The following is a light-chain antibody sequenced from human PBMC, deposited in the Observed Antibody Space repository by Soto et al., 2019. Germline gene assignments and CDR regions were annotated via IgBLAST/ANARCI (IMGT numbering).Light chain of an antibody. V-gene: IGKV3-20*01. CDR1: QSVSRSY. CDR3: QQYGSSPKT. CDR2: GAS. Sequence: EIVLTQSPGTLSLSPGERATLSCRASQSVSRSYLAWYQQKPGQAPRLLIYGASSRATGIPDRFSGRGSGTDFTLTISRLEPEDFAVYYCQQYGSSPKTFGQGTKVEIK. J-gene: IGKJ1*01.